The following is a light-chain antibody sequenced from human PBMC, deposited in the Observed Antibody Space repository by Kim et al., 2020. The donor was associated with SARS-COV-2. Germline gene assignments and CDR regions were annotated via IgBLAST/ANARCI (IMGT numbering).Light chain of an antibody. CDR1: QSVLYSFNNKNF. V-gene: IGKV4-1*01. CDR2: WAS. J-gene: IGKJ3*01. CDR3: QQSCSTPFT. Sequence: DIVMTQSPDPLAVSLGERATINYKPSQSVLYSFNNKNFLAWYQQKPGQPPKLLIYWASIRESGVPDRFSGSGSETDLTLTISSLQPEDFATYFCQQSCSTPFTFSPRTKMDIK.